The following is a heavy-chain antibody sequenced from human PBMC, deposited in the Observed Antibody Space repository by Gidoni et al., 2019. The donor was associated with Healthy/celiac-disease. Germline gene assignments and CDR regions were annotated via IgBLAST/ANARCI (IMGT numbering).Heavy chain of an antibody. CDR1: GGPISSSSHS. J-gene: IGHJ4*02. Sequence: QLHLQESGPGRVKPSDTRPRTCTASGGPISSSSHSWGWIRQPPGKGLAWMGSIYYSGSTYYNPSLKSRVTISIDTSQNQFSLKLSSVTAADTAVYYCAIMDVLDSYGYPDWGQGTLVTVSS. V-gene: IGHV4-39*01. D-gene: IGHD5-18*01. CDR2: IYYSGST. CDR3: AIMDVLDSYGYPD.